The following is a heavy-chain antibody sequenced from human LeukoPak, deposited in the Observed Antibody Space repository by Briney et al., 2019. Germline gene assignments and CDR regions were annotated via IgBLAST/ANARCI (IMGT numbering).Heavy chain of an antibody. Sequence: GGSLRLSCVASGFTFSSYRMSWVRQAPGKGLEWVSSTSGSGDDTYYADSVKGRFTLSRDNSKNTLYLQMNSLRADDTAVYYCAKKRSSGGATQFDYWGQGTLVTVSS. CDR2: TSGSGDDT. V-gene: IGHV3-23*01. D-gene: IGHD2-15*01. J-gene: IGHJ4*02. CDR1: GFTFSSYR. CDR3: AKKRSSGGATQFDY.